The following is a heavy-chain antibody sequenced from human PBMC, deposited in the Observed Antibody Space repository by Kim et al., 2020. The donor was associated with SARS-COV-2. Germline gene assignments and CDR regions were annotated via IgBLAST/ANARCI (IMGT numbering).Heavy chain of an antibody. Sequence: GGSLRLSCAASGFTFSSYSMNWVRQAPGKGLEWVSYISSSSTIYYADSVKGRFTISRDNAKNSLYLQMNSLRDEDTAVYYCAKDYYGSGSYGYFDYWGQGTLVTVSS. D-gene: IGHD3-10*01. CDR1: GFTFSSYS. J-gene: IGHJ4*02. CDR3: AKDYYGSGSYGYFDY. CDR2: ISSSSTI. V-gene: IGHV3-48*02.